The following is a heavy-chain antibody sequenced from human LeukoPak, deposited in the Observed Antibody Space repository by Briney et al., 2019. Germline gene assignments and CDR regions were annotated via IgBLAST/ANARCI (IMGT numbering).Heavy chain of an antibody. CDR3: ATLLRERYSSGSDY. D-gene: IGHD6-19*01. CDR2: IKKDGSEK. Sequence: GESLRLSCAASGFTFSSYWMSWVRQAPGKGLEWVANIKKDGSEKYYVDSVKGRFTISRDNAKTSLYLQMNSLRAEDTAVYYCATLLRERYSSGSDYWGQGTLVTVSS. CDR1: GFTFSSYW. V-gene: IGHV3-7*03. J-gene: IGHJ4*02.